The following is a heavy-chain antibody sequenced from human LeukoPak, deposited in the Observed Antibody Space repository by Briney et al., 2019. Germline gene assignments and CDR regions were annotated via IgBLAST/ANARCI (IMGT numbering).Heavy chain of an antibody. D-gene: IGHD6-6*01. CDR1: GGSISSYY. CDR2: IYYSGST. J-gene: IGHJ3*02. V-gene: IGHV4-59*01. Sequence: SETLSLTCTVSGGSISSYYWSWIRQPPGKGLEWIGYIYYSGSTNYNPSLKSRVTISVDTSKNQFSLKLSSVTAADTAVYYCASEYSSSSMVGRAFDIWGQGTMVTVSP. CDR3: ASEYSSSSMVGRAFDI.